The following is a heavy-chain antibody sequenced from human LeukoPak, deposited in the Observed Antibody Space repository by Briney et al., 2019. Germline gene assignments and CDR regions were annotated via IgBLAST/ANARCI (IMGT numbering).Heavy chain of an antibody. CDR1: GFTFSIDT. J-gene: IGHJ4*02. V-gene: IGHV3-21*01. D-gene: IGHD6-19*01. CDR2: ISSSSRYR. Sequence: GGSLRLSCAASGFTFSIDTIDSGRQAPGKGLEWVSSISSSSRYRYYADSVKGRFTISRDNDKNSLYLQMNSLRAEDTALYYCAREDASGLDYWGQGTLVTVSS. CDR3: AREDASGLDY.